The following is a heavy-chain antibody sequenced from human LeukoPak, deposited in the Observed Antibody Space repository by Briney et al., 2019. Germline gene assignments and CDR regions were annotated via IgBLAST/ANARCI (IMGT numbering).Heavy chain of an antibody. CDR2: IYSGGST. CDR3: ARATVAGVGSYYYYGMDV. Sequence: GGSLRLSCAASGVTVSSNYMSWVRQAPGKGLEWVSVIYSGGSTYYADSVKGRFTISRDNSKNTLYLQMNSLRAEDTAVYYCARATVAGVGSYYYYGMDVWGQGTTVTVSS. V-gene: IGHV3-66*02. J-gene: IGHJ6*02. CDR1: GVTVSSNY. D-gene: IGHD6-19*01.